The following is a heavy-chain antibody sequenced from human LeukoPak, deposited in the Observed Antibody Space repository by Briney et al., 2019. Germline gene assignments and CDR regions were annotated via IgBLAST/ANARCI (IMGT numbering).Heavy chain of an antibody. V-gene: IGHV1-2*02. CDR3: ARENFFGSGRYYIY. CDR1: GYTFTAYY. CDR2: INPNSGGT. D-gene: IGHD3-10*01. J-gene: IGHJ4*02. Sequence: ASVKVSCKASGYTFTAYYMHWVRQAPGQGLEWLGWINPNSGGTNYAQKFQGGVTMTRDTAISTAYMELSRLGSDDTAVYYCARENFFGSGRYYIYWGQGTLVTVSS.